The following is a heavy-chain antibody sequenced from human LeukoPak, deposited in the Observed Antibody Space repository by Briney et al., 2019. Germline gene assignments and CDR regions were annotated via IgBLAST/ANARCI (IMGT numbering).Heavy chain of an antibody. Sequence: ASVTVSCKASGYTFSSYGISWVRQAPGQGLEWMGWISPYNGNTEYGQKVQGRVTMTTDRPTTTASMELRSLRSDDTAVYYCARGYYYDSSGYLDYWGQGTLVTVSS. CDR2: ISPYNGNT. CDR3: ARGYYYDSSGYLDY. D-gene: IGHD3-22*01. J-gene: IGHJ4*02. CDR1: GYTFSSYG. V-gene: IGHV1-18*01.